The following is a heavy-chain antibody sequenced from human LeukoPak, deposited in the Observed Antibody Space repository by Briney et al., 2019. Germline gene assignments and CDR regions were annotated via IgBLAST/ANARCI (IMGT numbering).Heavy chain of an antibody. CDR1: GGSFNGYY. J-gene: IGHJ4*02. D-gene: IGHD1-26*01. CDR2: INHSGTT. V-gene: IGHV4-34*01. Sequence: SETLSVTCTIYGGSFNGYYWSWIRQPPGKGLEWIGEINHSGTTNYNPSLESRVTISVDTSENRFPLKLSSMTAADTAVYYCARGGSYPTSNDYWGQGTLVTVSS. CDR3: ARGGSYPTSNDY.